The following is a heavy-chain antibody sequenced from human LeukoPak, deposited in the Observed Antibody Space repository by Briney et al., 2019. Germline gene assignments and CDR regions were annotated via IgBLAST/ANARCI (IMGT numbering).Heavy chain of an antibody. J-gene: IGHJ4*02. CDR1: GYTFTSYD. CDR2: MNPNSGNP. Sequence: GASVKVSCKASGYTFTSYDINWVRQATGQGLEWMGWMNPNSGNPGYAQKFQGRVTMTRNTSISTAYMELSSLRSEDTAVYYCASGDNKRITIFGVVIMRGYYFDYWGQGTLVTVSS. V-gene: IGHV1-8*01. D-gene: IGHD3-3*01. CDR3: ASGDNKRITIFGVVIMRGYYFDY.